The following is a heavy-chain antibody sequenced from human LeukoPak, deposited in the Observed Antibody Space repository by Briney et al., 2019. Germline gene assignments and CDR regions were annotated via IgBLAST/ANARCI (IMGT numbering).Heavy chain of an antibody. J-gene: IGHJ6*02. V-gene: IGHV4-59*01. Sequence: PSETLSLTCTVSGGSISSYYWSWIRQPPGKGLEWIGYIYYSGSTNYNPSLKSRVTISVDTSKNQFSLKLSSVTAADTAVYYCARDSPLTYYDCSGYPIYYYGMDVWGQGTTVTVSS. CDR1: GGSISSYY. CDR3: ARDSPLTYYDCSGYPIYYYGMDV. CDR2: IYYSGST. D-gene: IGHD3-22*01.